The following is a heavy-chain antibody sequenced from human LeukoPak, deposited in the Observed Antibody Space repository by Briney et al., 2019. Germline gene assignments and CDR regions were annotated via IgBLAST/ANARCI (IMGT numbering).Heavy chain of an antibody. CDR2: ISDSGGNT. D-gene: IGHD5-12*01. V-gene: IGHV3-23*01. CDR3: AKGSGYGYYYYYYMDV. J-gene: IGHJ6*03. Sequence: GGSLRLSCVASGFTFSSYGMSWVRQAPGKGLEWVSAISDSGGNTYYADSVKGRFTISRDNSKNTLYLQMNSLRAEDTAVYYCAKGSGYGYYYYYYMDVWGKGTTVTVSS. CDR1: GFTFSSYG.